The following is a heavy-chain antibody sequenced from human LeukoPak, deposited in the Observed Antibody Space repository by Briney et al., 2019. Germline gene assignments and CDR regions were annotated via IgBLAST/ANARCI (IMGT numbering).Heavy chain of an antibody. CDR2: IKSKTDGGIT. V-gene: IGHV3-15*01. J-gene: IGHJ4*02. CDR1: GFTFSNAW. CDR3: TTEDIVVVPAATTDY. Sequence: PGGSLRLSCAASGFTFSNAWMSWVRQAPGKGLEWVGRIKSKTDGGITDYAAPVKGRFTISRDDSKNTLYLQMNSLKTEDTAVYYCTTEDIVVVPAATTDYWGQGTLVTVSS. D-gene: IGHD2-2*01.